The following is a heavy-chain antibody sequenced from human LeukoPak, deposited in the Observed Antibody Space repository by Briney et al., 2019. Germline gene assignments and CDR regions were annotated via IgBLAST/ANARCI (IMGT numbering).Heavy chain of an antibody. CDR3: AREGQLRYFDWLPGSCYYYMDV. CDR1: GGSISSYY. CDR2: IYTSGST. V-gene: IGHV4-4*07. D-gene: IGHD3-9*01. Sequence: SETLSLTCTVSGGSISSYYWSWLRQPAGKGLEWIGRIYTSGSTNYNPSLKSRVTISVDTSKNQFSLKLSSVTAADTAVYYCAREGQLRYFDWLPGSCYYYMDVWGKGTTVTISS. J-gene: IGHJ6*03.